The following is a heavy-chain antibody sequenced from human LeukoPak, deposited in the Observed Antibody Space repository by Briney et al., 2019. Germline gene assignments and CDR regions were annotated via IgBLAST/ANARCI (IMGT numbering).Heavy chain of an antibody. D-gene: IGHD3-22*01. CDR2: IHISGSP. J-gene: IGHJ3*02. CDR1: GGPINSGSYS. CDR3: ARADRSGYFGNVVAFDI. Sequence: SETLSLTCTVSGGPINSGSYSWTWIRQPAGKGLEWIGRIHISGSPHYTPSLTSRVTISVDTSKNQFSLKLSSVTAADTAVYYCARADRSGYFGNVVAFDIWGQGTMVTVSS. V-gene: IGHV4-61*02.